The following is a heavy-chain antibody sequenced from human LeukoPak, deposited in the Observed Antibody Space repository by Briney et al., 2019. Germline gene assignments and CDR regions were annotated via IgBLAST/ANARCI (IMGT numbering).Heavy chain of an antibody. CDR3: ARFFRRWLQSHFDY. Sequence: GGSLRLSCAASGFTFSSYSMNWVRQAPGKGLEWVSYISSSSSTIYYADSVKGRFTISRDNAKNSLYLQMNSLRAEDTAVYYCARFFRRWLQSHFDYWGQGTLVTVSS. V-gene: IGHV3-48*01. CDR2: ISSSSSTI. CDR1: GFTFSSYS. J-gene: IGHJ4*02. D-gene: IGHD5-12*01.